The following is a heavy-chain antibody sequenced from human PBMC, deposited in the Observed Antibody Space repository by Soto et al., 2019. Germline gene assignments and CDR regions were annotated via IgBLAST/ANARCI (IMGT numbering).Heavy chain of an antibody. V-gene: IGHV3-33*01. CDR3: ARDYYGSGSYVFDYYMDV. CDR2: IWYDGSNK. Sequence: GGSLRLSCAASGFTFSSYGMHWVRQAPGKGLEWVAVIWYDGSNKYYADSVKGRFTISRDNSKNTLYLQMNSLRAEDTAVYYCARDYYGSGSYVFDYYMDVWGKGTTVTVSS. D-gene: IGHD3-10*01. CDR1: GFTFSSYG. J-gene: IGHJ6*03.